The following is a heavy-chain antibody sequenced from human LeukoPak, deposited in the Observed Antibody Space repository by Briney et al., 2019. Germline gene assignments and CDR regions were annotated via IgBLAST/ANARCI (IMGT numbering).Heavy chain of an antibody. Sequence: ASVKVSCKASGYTFTERGISWMRHVPGQALEWMGWISATSGNTYYAETFQDRVTMTTDASTSTAYMELRDLTVDDTAVYYCGKGSTGWSRDPWGQGTQVTVSS. CDR1: GYTFTERG. J-gene: IGHJ5*02. CDR3: GKGSTGWSRDP. CDR2: ISATSGNT. D-gene: IGHD6-19*01. V-gene: IGHV1-18*01.